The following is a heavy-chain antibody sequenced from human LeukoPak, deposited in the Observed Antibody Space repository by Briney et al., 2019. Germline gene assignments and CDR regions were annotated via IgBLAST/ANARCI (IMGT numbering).Heavy chain of an antibody. J-gene: IGHJ4*02. CDR2: INPNSGGT. D-gene: IGHD3-10*01. CDR3: ARVWFGELLPPLVYFDY. Sequence: GASVKVSCKASGYTFTGYYMHWVRQAPGQGLEWMGWINPNSGGTNYAQKFQGRVTMTRDTFISTAYMELSRLRSDDTAVYYCARVWFGELLPPLVYFDYWGQGTLVTVSS. CDR1: GYTFTGYY. V-gene: IGHV1-2*02.